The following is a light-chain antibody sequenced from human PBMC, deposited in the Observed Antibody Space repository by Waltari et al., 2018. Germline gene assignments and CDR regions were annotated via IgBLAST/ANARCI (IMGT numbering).Light chain of an antibody. Sequence: QSVLTQPPSASGTPGQRVTISCSGSSSNIGSNSVYWYQQLPGTAPTLLIYRNNHRRSGVTVRFSGAKACASASLAISGLRSEDEADYYCAAWDDSLSGRVFGGGTKLTVL. CDR1: SSNIGSNS. V-gene: IGLV1-47*01. CDR3: AAWDDSLSGRV. CDR2: RNN. J-gene: IGLJ3*02.